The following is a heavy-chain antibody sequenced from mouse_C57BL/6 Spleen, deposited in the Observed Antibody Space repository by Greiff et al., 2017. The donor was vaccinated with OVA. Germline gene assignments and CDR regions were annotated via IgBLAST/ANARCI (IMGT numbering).Heavy chain of an antibody. CDR3: ASSYYYGSSPHY. D-gene: IGHD1-1*01. Sequence: EVHLVESGPGLVKPSQSLSLTCSVTGYSITSGYYWNWIRQFPGNKLEWMGYISYDGSNNYNPSLKNRISITRDTSKNQFFLKLNSVTTEDTATYYCASSYYYGSSPHYWGQGTTLTVSS. CDR1: GYSITSGYY. CDR2: ISYDGSN. J-gene: IGHJ2*01. V-gene: IGHV3-6*01.